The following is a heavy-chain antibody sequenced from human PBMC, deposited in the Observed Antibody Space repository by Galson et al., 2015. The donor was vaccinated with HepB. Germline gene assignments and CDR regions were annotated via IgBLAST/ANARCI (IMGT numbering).Heavy chain of an antibody. Sequence: SVKVSCKASGGTFGSYAINWVRQAPGQGLEWMGGITPIFSTPYYAQKFRGTVTITADTSTNTAYMELHSLTSEDTAVYYCARNISYDYSYYGLDVWGQGTTVTVSS. CDR1: GGTFGSYA. CDR2: ITPIFSTP. CDR3: ARNISYDYSYYGLDV. D-gene: IGHD3-16*01. V-gene: IGHV1-69*06. J-gene: IGHJ6*02.